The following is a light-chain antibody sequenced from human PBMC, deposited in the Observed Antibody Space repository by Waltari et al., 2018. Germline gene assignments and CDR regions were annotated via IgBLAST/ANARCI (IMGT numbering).Light chain of an antibody. CDR1: QSVSKY. J-gene: IGKJ1*01. CDR3: QHYVRLPAT. Sequence: SCSDSQSVSKYLAWYQQKPGQAPRLLIYGASSRATGIPDRFSGSGSGTDFSLTISRLEPEDFAVYYCQHYVRLPATFGQGTKVEIK. V-gene: IGKV3-20*01. CDR2: GAS.